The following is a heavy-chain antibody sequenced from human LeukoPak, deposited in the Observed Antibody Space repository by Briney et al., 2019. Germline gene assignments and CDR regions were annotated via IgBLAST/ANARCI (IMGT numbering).Heavy chain of an antibody. V-gene: IGHV3-30*04. CDR2: ISYDGSNK. Sequence: TGGSLRLSCAASGFTFSSYAMHWVRQAPGKGLEWVAGISYDGSNKYYADSVKGRFTISRDNSKNTLYLQMNSLRAEDTAVYYCARESRGYDSSGYYHERNYWGQGTLVTVSS. J-gene: IGHJ4*02. CDR3: ARESRGYDSSGYYHERNY. D-gene: IGHD3-22*01. CDR1: GFTFSSYA.